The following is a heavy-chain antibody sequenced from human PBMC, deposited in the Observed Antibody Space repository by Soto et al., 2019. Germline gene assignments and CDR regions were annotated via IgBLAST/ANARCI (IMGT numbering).Heavy chain of an antibody. CDR1: GGTFDNYV. CDR3: ARRHVSSIHFLRFDD. CDR2: IIPSSETT. J-gene: IGHJ4*02. Sequence: GASVKVSCKASGGTFDNYVLNWVRQAPGQGLEWVGGIIPSSETTNYAQKFQGRLTLITDANIVYMELSSLRSDDTAIYYCARRHVSSIHFLRFDDWGQGTLVTVS. V-gene: IGHV1-69*05. D-gene: IGHD3-3*02.